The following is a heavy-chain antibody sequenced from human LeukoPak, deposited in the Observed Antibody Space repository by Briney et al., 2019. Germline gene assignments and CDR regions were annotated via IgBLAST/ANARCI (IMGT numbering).Heavy chain of an antibody. V-gene: IGHV3-23*01. CDR1: GFNFANHA. CDR2: ISGGGGST. Sequence: GGSLRLSCAASGFNFANHAMSWVRQTPGKGREWVSAISGGGGSTYYADSGKGRFTISRDNSKNTLSLKMNTLTAEDTAVYYCANDPRFWTGYYKPHDYWGQGTLVTVSS. J-gene: IGHJ4*02. CDR3: ANDPRFWTGYYKPHDY. D-gene: IGHD3/OR15-3a*01.